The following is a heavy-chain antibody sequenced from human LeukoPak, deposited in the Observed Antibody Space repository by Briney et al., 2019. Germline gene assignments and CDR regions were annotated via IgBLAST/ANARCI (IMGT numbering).Heavy chain of an antibody. V-gene: IGHV4-4*07. Sequence: SETLSLTCTVSDTSINTYYWSWIRQPAGKGLEWIGHIYTTGTTNYNPSLKSRVTMSIDTSKNQFSLKLSSVTAADTAVYYCARGEQWLVLKCWFDPWGQGTLVTVSS. CDR2: IYTTGTT. CDR1: DTSINTYY. J-gene: IGHJ5*02. CDR3: ARGEQWLVLKCWFDP. D-gene: IGHD6-19*01.